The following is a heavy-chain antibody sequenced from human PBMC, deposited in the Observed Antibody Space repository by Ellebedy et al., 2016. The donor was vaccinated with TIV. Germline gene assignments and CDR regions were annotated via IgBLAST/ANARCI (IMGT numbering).Heavy chain of an antibody. CDR1: GDSISSYY. CDR3: ARQRGNNGWFDY. Sequence: SETLSLTCTVSGDSISSYYWSWIRQPPGKGLEWIGYFYNSGSTNYNPSLKSRVTISVDTSKNQFSLKLSSVTAADTGVYYCARQRGNNGWFDYWGQGTQVTVSS. J-gene: IGHJ5*01. V-gene: IGHV4-59*08. D-gene: IGHD4-23*01. CDR2: FYNSGST.